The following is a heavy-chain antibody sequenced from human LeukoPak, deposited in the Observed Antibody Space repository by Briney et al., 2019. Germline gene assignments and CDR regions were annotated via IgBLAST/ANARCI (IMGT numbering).Heavy chain of an antibody. V-gene: IGHV3-30-3*01. J-gene: IGHJ4*02. CDR2: ISYDGNNK. CDR1: GFTFSAYD. D-gene: IGHD4-11*01. CDR3: ARSGGLQKFDY. Sequence: GGSLRLSCTISGFTFSAYDLYWVRQAPGRGLEWVAVISYDGNNKYYADRVRGRFSISRDISKNTLFLQMDSLRAEDTAVYYCARSGGLQKFDYWGQGTLVTVSS.